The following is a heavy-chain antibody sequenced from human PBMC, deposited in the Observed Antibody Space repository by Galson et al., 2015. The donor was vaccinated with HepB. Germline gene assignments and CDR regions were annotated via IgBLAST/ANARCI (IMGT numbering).Heavy chain of an antibody. CDR3: ARDQCSGDSCYFDY. CDR2: ILPTFGTT. D-gene: IGHD2-15*01. Sequence: SVKVSCKASGDTFSSNALTWVRQAPGQGLEWMGGILPTFGTTNYAQKIQGRVTITADKSTTTAYMELSSLTSDDTAIYYCARDQCSGDSCYFDYWGQGTLVIVSS. CDR1: GDTFSSNA. J-gene: IGHJ4*02. V-gene: IGHV1-69*06.